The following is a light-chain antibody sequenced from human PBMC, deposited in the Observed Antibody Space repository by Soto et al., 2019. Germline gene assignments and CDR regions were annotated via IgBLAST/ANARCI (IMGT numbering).Light chain of an antibody. Sequence: EIVLTQSPAILSLSPGERATLSCRASQGIRSYLAWYQQRPGQAPRLLIYDASDRATGIPDRFSGSGSGTDFTLTISSLGPEDFAIYYCQQRSEWPLTFGGGTKVQIK. V-gene: IGKV3-11*01. J-gene: IGKJ4*01. CDR2: DAS. CDR3: QQRSEWPLT. CDR1: QGIRSY.